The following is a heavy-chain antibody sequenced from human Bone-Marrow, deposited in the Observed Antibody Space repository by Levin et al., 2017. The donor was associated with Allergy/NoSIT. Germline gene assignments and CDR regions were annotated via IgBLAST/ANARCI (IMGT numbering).Heavy chain of an antibody. CDR2: IWYDGSNK. V-gene: IGHV3-33*01. CDR3: ARGNSDRQQYFDY. Sequence: GESLKISCAASGFTFSSYGMHWVRQAPGKGLEWVAVIWYDGSNKYYADSVKGRFTISRDNSKNTLYLQMNSLRAEDTAVYYCARGNSDRQQYFDYWGQGTLVTVSS. CDR1: GFTFSSYG. D-gene: IGHD6-13*01. J-gene: IGHJ4*02.